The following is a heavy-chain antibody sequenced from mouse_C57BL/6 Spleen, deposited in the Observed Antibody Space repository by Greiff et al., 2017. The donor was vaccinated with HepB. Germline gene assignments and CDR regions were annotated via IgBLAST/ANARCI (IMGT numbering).Heavy chain of an antibody. CDR2: IYPGGGDT. V-gene: IGHV1-80*01. D-gene: IGHD2-4*01. J-gene: IGHJ2*01. Sequence: QVQLQQSGAELVKPGASVKISCKASGYAFSSYWMNWVKQRPGKGLEWIGQIYPGGGDTNYNGKFKGKATLTADKSSSTDYIQLSSLTSEDSAVDFCASEDYDYDGPYYVDYWGQGTTLTVSS. CDR1: GYAFSSYW. CDR3: ASEDYDYDGPYYVDY.